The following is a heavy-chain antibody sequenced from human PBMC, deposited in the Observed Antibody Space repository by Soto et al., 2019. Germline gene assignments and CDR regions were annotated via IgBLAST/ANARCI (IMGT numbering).Heavy chain of an antibody. J-gene: IGHJ4*02. CDR1: GFTFSSYA. CDR3: AKGHQWLFNYFDY. Sequence: GGSLRRSCVASGFTFSSYAMSWVRQAPGKGLEWVSAISGSGGSTYYADSVKGRFTISRDNSKNTLYLQMNSLRAEDTAVYYCAKGHQWLFNYFDYWGQGTLVTVSS. D-gene: IGHD3-22*01. V-gene: IGHV3-23*01. CDR2: ISGSGGST.